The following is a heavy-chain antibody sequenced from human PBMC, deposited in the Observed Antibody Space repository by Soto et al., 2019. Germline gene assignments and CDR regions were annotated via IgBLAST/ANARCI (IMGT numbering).Heavy chain of an antibody. Sequence: EVQLVESGGGLVQPGGSLRLSCAASGFTVSSYWTSWVRQAPGKGLEWVANIKQDGSEKYYVDSVKGRFTISRDNAKNSLYLQMNSLRGEDTAVYYCARGSREDYYYYYMDVWGKGTTVTVSS. D-gene: IGHD1-26*01. J-gene: IGHJ6*03. CDR3: ARGSREDYYYYYMDV. CDR2: IKQDGSEK. CDR1: GFTVSSYW. V-gene: IGHV3-7*01.